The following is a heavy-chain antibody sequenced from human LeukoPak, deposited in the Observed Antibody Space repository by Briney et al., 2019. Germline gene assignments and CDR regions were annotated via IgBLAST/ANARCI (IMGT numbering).Heavy chain of an antibody. CDR1: GYTFSNYG. D-gene: IGHD3-10*01. CDR2: ISAYNGNT. Sequence: ASVKVSSKASGYTFSNYGFSWVRQAPGQGLEWMGWISAYNGNTNYAQKLQGRVTMTTDTSTTTAYMELRSLISADTAVYYCARVRVTISQKIGPFGMDVWGQGTTVTVSS. CDR3: ARVRVTISQKIGPFGMDV. J-gene: IGHJ6*02. V-gene: IGHV1-18*01.